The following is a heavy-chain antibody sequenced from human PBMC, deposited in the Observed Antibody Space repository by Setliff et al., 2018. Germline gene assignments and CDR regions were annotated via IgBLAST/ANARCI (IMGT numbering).Heavy chain of an antibody. CDR2: ISAYNGNT. V-gene: IGHV1-18*01. Sequence: GASVKVSCKASGYTFTSYGISWVRQAPGQGLEWMGWISAYNGNTNYAQKLQGRVTMTTDTSTSTAYMELRSLRSDDTAVYYCARDPSLYCSSTSCSPHWFDPWGQGTLVTVPQ. J-gene: IGHJ5*02. CDR1: GYTFTSYG. D-gene: IGHD2-2*01. CDR3: ARDPSLYCSSTSCSPHWFDP.